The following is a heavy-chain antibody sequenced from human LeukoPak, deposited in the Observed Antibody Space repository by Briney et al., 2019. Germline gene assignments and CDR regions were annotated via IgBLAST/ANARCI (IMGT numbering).Heavy chain of an antibody. J-gene: IGHJ1*01. Sequence: ASVKVSCKASGYTFTSYYMHWVRQAPGQGLEWMGIINPSGGATSYAQKLRGRVIMTRDTSTSTVSMELSSLTSEDTAVYYCARVSESGAQGPVQHWGQGTLVTVSS. V-gene: IGHV1-46*01. CDR2: INPSGGAT. D-gene: IGHD2-15*01. CDR3: ARVSESGAQGPVQH. CDR1: GYTFTSYY.